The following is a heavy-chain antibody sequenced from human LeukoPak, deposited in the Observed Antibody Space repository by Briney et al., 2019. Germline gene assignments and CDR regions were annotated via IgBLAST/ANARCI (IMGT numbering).Heavy chain of an antibody. CDR3: ARTPKAYGSGSRCDS. V-gene: IGHV4-61*01. J-gene: IGHJ4*02. CDR1: GGSVSSGSYY. D-gene: IGHD3-10*01. Sequence: SETLSLTCTVPGGSVSSGSYYWSWIRQPPEKGLEWVGYISDSGSTNYNPSLKSRVTILLDTSKNQFSLKLSSVTAADTAVYYCARTPKAYGSGSRCDSWGQGTLVTVSS. CDR2: ISDSGST.